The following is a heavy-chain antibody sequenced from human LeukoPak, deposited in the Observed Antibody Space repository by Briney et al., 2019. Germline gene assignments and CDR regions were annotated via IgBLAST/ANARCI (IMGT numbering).Heavy chain of an antibody. CDR1: GFTVSSNY. V-gene: IGHV3-66*01. CDR3: ASEPRPPGVVAATVY. CDR2: IYSGGST. Sequence: GGSLRLSCAASGFTVSSNYMSWVRQAPGKGLEWVSVIYSGGSTYYADSVKGRFTISRDNSKNTLYLQMNSLRAEDTAVYYCASEPRPPGVVAATVYWGQGTLVTVSS. D-gene: IGHD2-15*01. J-gene: IGHJ4*02.